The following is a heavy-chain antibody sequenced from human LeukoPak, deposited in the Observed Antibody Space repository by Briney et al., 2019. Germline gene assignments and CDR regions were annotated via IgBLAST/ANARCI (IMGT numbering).Heavy chain of an antibody. V-gene: IGHV1-2*02. CDR1: GYTFTGYY. Sequence: ASVKVSCKASGYTFTGYYMHWVRQAPGQGLEWMGWINPNSGGTNYAQRFQGRVTMTRDTSISTAYMELSRLRSDDTAVYYCARGQNPGTDLGWFDPWGQGTLVTVSS. CDR2: INPNSGGT. D-gene: IGHD1-1*01. J-gene: IGHJ5*02. CDR3: ARGQNPGTDLGWFDP.